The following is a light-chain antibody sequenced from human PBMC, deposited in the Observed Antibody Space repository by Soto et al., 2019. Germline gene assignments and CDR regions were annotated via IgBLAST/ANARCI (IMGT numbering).Light chain of an antibody. CDR2: DVS. Sequence: QSALTQPASVSGSPGQSITISCSGTSRDVRDYKYVSWYQHHPGKAPKLIISDVSNRPPGASNRFSGSKSGSTASLTISGLQAEDEADYYCCSYTDTNTPNYVFGSGTKVTVL. J-gene: IGLJ1*01. V-gene: IGLV2-14*03. CDR3: CSYTDTNTPNYV. CDR1: SRDVRDYKY.